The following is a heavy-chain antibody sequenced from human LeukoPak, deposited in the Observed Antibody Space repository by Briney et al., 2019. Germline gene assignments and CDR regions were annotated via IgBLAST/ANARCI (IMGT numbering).Heavy chain of an antibody. V-gene: IGHV3-48*04. CDR3: ARGHSSTWYQNFDC. CDR1: GFTFSSYS. D-gene: IGHD6-13*01. Sequence: GGPLRLSCAASGFTFSSYSMHWVRQTPGKGLEWVSYISSSSTTIYYADSVKGRFTSSRDNAKNSLYLQMNSLRAEDTAVYYCARGHSSTWYQNFDCWGQGTLVTVSS. J-gene: IGHJ4*02. CDR2: ISSSSTTI.